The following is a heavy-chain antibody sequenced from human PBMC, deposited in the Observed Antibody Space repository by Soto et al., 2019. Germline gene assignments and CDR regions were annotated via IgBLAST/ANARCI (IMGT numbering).Heavy chain of an antibody. CDR1: GGSLSGYY. CDR2: INHSGSA. CDR3: VRATGHYASGPYEGGYHYFDY. J-gene: IGHJ4*02. D-gene: IGHD3-10*01. V-gene: IGHV4-34*01. Sequence: PSETLSLTCAVSGGSLSGYYWSWIRQSPGKGLEWIGQINHSGSANYHPSLKSRVNIFVHTSGNEFSLELSSVTAADTSVYYCVRATGHYASGPYEGGYHYFDYWGQGTLVTVSS.